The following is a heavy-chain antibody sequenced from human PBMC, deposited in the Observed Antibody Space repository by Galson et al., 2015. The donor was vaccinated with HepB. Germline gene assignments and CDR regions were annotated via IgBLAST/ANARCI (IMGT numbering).Heavy chain of an antibody. CDR2: IIPIFGTA. CDR1: GGTFSSYA. V-gene: IGHV1-69*13. J-gene: IGHJ4*02. D-gene: IGHD1-26*01. Sequence: SVKVSCKASGGTFSSYAISWVRQAPGQGLEWMGGIIPIFGTANYAQKFQGRVTITADESTSTAYMELSSLRSEDTAVYYCAWTSSGATGGEFDYWGQGTLVTVSS. CDR3: AWTSSGATGGEFDY.